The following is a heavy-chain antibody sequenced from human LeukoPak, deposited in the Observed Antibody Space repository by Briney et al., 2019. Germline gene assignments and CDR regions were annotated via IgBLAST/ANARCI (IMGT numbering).Heavy chain of an antibody. CDR1: GGSISSSIYY. Sequence: LETLSLTCIVSGGSISSSIYYWAWVRQPPGKGLEWIGTVFYNGATQYSPSLRSRVTISIDTSTNQFSLKLTSVTAADTALYYCAREPRYDNSDSGAFWGQGTVVTVSS. CDR3: AREPRYDNSDSGAF. J-gene: IGHJ3*01. CDR2: VFYNGAT. D-gene: IGHD3-22*01. V-gene: IGHV4-39*07.